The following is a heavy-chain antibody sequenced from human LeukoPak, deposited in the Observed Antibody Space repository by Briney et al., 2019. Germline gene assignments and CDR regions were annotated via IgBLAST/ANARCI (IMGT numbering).Heavy chain of an antibody. Sequence: PGGSLRLSCAASGFTVSSKYMSWVRQAPGKGLEWVSVIYSGGSTYYADSVKGRFTISRDKSKNTLYLQMNSLRAEDTAVYYCAKELFRDGYNTGYFDYWGQGTLVTVSS. CDR1: GFTVSSKY. CDR2: IYSGGST. CDR3: AKELFRDGYNTGYFDY. V-gene: IGHV3-66*01. D-gene: IGHD5-24*01. J-gene: IGHJ4*02.